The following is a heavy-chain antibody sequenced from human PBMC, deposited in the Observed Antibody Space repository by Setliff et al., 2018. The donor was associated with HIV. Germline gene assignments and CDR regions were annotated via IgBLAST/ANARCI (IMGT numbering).Heavy chain of an antibody. Sequence: KASETLSLTSTVSGDSISTDYWTWIRQPPGKGLEWIGYIYNSASPSYNPSLKSRVTISVDTSKNQFSLNLSSVTAADTAVYYFARSPRIGVAGEFEYWGQGTRVTASS. CDR1: GDSISTDY. D-gene: IGHD6-19*01. CDR3: ARSPRIGVAGEFEY. V-gene: IGHV4-4*09. CDR2: IYNSASP. J-gene: IGHJ4*02.